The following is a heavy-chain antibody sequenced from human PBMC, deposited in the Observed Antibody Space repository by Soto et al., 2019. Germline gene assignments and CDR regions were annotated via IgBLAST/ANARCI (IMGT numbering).Heavy chain of an antibody. CDR3: ARSIAAAGTSWFDP. Sequence: ASVKVSCKASGYTFTSNGISWVRQAPGQGLEWMGWISAYNGNTNYAQKLQGRVTMTTDTSTSTAYMELRSLRSDDTAVYYCARSIAAAGTSWFDPWGQGTLVTVSS. V-gene: IGHV1-18*01. J-gene: IGHJ5*02. CDR2: ISAYNGNT. D-gene: IGHD6-13*01. CDR1: GYTFTSNG.